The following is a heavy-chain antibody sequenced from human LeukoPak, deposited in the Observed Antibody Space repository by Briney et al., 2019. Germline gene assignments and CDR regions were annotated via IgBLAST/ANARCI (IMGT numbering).Heavy chain of an antibody. D-gene: IGHD3-10*01. CDR3: AKAPVRGVIISNFDY. V-gene: IGHV3-23*01. Sequence: GGSLRLSCAASGFTFSSYAMSWVRQAPGKGLEWVSAISGSGGSTYYADSVKGRFTISRDNSKNTLYLQMNSLRAEDTAVYYCAKAPVRGVIISNFDYWGRGTLVTVSS. CDR1: GFTFSSYA. CDR2: ISGSGGST. J-gene: IGHJ4*02.